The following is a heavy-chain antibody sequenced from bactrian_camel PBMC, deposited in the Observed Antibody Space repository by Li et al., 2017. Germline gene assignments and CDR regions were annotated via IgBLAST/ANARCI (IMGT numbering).Heavy chain of an antibody. Sequence: QVQLVESGGGSVQAGGSLRLSCEISLYIYSSYCMGWFRQAPGKERERVATIYTGGGSTYYADSVKGRFTISQDNAKNTVYLQMSNLKPEDTAMCYCARGEPISFGYWGQGTQVTVS. V-gene: IGHV3S1*01. D-gene: IGHD7*01. CDR2: IYTGGGST. J-gene: IGHJ6*01. CDR1: LYIYSSYC. CDR3: ARGEPISFGY.